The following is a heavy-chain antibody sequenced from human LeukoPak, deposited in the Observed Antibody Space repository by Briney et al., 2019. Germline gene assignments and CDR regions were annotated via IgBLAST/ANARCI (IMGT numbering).Heavy chain of an antibody. D-gene: IGHD3-3*01. CDR2: IYTSGST. CDR3: ARDAQYDFWSGYYAFDI. CDR1: GGSISSGSYY. J-gene: IGHJ3*02. V-gene: IGHV4-61*02. Sequence: SQTLSLTFTVSGGSISSGSYYWSWIRQPAGKGLEWIGRIYTSGSTNYNPSLKSRVTISVDTSKNQFSLKLSSVTAADTAVYYCARDAQYDFWSGYYAFDIWGQGTMVTVSS.